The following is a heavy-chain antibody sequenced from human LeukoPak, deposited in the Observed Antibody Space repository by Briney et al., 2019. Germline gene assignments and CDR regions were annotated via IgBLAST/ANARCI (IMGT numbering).Heavy chain of an antibody. V-gene: IGHV3-21*01. CDR2: ISSSSSYI. CDR3: ARSPVGTLGVCFDY. CDR1: GLTFSSYS. J-gene: IGHJ4*02. D-gene: IGHD2-21*01. Sequence: GGSLRLSCAASGLTFSSYSMNWVRQAPGKGLEWVSSISSSSSYIYYADSVKGRFTISRDNAKNSLYLQMNSLRAEDTAVYYCARSPVGTLGVCFDYWGQGTLVTVSS.